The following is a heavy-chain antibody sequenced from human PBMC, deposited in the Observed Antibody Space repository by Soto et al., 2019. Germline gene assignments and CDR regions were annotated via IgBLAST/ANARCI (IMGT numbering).Heavy chain of an antibody. V-gene: IGHV3-74*01. D-gene: IGHD3-22*01. CDR3: VRAIGHYGMDV. CDR2: INSDGSST. CDR1: GFIFSNCW. Sequence: LRLSCVASGFIFSNCWMHWVRQAPGMGLVWVSHINSDGSSTTYADSVKGRFTISRDNAKNTLYLQMNSLRAEDTAVYYCVRAIGHYGMDVWGRGTTVTSP. J-gene: IGHJ6*02.